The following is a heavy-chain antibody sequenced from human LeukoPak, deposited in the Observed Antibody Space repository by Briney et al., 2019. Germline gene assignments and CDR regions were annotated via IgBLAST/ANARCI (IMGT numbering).Heavy chain of an antibody. V-gene: IGHV2-5*01. CDR2: IYWNDNK. D-gene: IGHD5-18*01. CDR3: AHRWLLAAGDYFDY. J-gene: IGHJ4*02. Sequence: ESGPTLVNPTQTLRLTCTFSGFSLRTSGVGVGWIRQPPGKALEWLALIYWNDNKRYSPSLKSRLTITKDTSKNQVVLTMTNMDPVDTATYYCAHRWLLAAGDYFDYWGQGTLVTVSS. CDR1: GFSLRTSGVG.